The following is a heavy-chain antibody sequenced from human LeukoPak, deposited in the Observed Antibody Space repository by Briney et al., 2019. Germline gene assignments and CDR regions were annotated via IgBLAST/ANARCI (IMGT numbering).Heavy chain of an antibody. CDR2: INPNSGGT. CDR1: GYTLTGYY. V-gene: IGHV1-2*02. J-gene: IGHJ3*02. CDR3: QLGYCSSTSCSTDAFDI. D-gene: IGHD2-2*01. Sequence: ASVKVSCKASGYTLTGYYMHWVRQAPGQGLEWMGWINPNSGGTNYAQKFQGRVTMTRDTSISTAYMELSRLRSDDTAVYYCQLGYCSSTSCSTDAFDIWGQGTMVTVSS.